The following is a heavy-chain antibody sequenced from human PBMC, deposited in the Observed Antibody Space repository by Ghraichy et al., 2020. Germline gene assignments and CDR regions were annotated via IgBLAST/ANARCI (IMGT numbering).Heavy chain of an antibody. CDR1: GYTFISYD. V-gene: IGHV1-8*01. Sequence: ASVKVSCKPSGYTFISYDIFWVRQVAGQGLECMGWMNPESGTTDIVQKFQGRVSLTRDSSIDTAYMELSSLRSDDTAVYYCTIRTGSPYDHWGQGTLVTVSS. CDR2: MNPESGTT. CDR3: TIRTGSPYDH. D-gene: IGHD1-1*01. J-gene: IGHJ4*02.